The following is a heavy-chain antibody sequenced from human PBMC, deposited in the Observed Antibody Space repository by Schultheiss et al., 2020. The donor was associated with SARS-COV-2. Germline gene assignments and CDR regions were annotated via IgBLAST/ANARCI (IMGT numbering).Heavy chain of an antibody. CDR1: GDSISSGGYY. CDR2: IYYSGTT. D-gene: IGHD3-22*01. Sequence: SETLSLTCTVSGDSISSGGYYWSWIRQHPGKGLEWIGYIYYSGTTNYNPSLKSRVTISVDTSKNQFSLKLSSVTAADTAVYYCARGPGIVVVTTWGAFDIWGQGTMVTVSS. CDR3: ARGPGIVVVTTWGAFDI. J-gene: IGHJ3*02. V-gene: IGHV4-61*08.